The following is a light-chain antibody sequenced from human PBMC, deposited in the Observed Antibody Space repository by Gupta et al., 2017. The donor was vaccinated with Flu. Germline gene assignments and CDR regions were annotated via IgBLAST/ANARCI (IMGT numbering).Light chain of an antibody. CDR1: QSVLYSSNNKNY. CDR2: WAS. V-gene: IGKV4-1*01. J-gene: IGKJ2*01. CDR3: QQYYSTPS. Sequence: VSLGERATINCKSSQSVLYSSNNKNYLAWYQQKPGQPPKLLIYWASTRESGVPDRFSGSGSGTDFTLTISSLQAEDVAVYYCQQYYSTPSFGQGTKLEIK.